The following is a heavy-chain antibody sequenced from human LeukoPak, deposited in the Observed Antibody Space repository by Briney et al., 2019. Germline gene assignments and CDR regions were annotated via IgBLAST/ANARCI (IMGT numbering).Heavy chain of an antibody. J-gene: IGHJ6*02. V-gene: IGHV3-23*01. CDR3: AKDSLRFLEWLAPPNYYYYGMDV. CDR1: GFTFSSYA. D-gene: IGHD3-3*01. CDR2: ISGSGGST. Sequence: GGSLRLSCAASGFTFSSYAMSWVRQAPGKGLEWVSAISGSGGSTYYADSVKGRFTISRDNSKNTLNLQMNSLRAEDTAVYYCAKDSLRFLEWLAPPNYYYYGMDVWGQGTTVTVSS.